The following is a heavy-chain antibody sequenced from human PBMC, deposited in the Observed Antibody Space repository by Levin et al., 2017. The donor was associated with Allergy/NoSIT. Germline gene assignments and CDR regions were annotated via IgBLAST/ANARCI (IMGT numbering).Heavy chain of an antibody. CDR1: GYTFTGYY. CDR2: INPNSGGT. V-gene: IGHV1-2*06. J-gene: IGHJ4*02. D-gene: IGHD5-18*01. CDR3: AFVDTAFAGRVFRD. Sequence: GESLKISCKASGYTFTGYYMHWVRQAPGQGLEWMGRINPNSGGTNYAQKFQGRVTMTRDTSISTAYMELSRLRSDDTAVYYCAFVDTAFAGRVFRDWGQGTLVTVSS.